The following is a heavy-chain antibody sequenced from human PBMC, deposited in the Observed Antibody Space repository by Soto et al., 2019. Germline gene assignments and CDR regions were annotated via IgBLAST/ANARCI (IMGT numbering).Heavy chain of an antibody. J-gene: IGHJ6*03. Sequence: SETLSLTCTVSGGSISSYYWSWIRQPPGKGLEWIGYIYYSGSTNYNPSLKSRVTISVDTSKNQFSLKLSSVTAADTAVYYCASSTGWGISYYYYYMDVWGKGTTVTVPS. V-gene: IGHV4-59*08. D-gene: IGHD3-3*02. CDR3: ASSTGWGISYYYYYMDV. CDR1: GGSISSYY. CDR2: IYYSGST.